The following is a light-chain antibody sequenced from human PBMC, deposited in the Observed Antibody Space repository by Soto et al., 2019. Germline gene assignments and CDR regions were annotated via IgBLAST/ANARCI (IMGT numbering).Light chain of an antibody. CDR1: QSVSSN. CDR2: GAS. J-gene: IGKJ2*01. Sequence: EIVMTQSPATLSVSPGERATISCRASQSVSSNLAWYQQKPGQAPRLLIYGASTRATGIAARFSGSRSGTEFTLTINSLQSEDFAVYYCQQYNNWPPYTFGQGTKLEIK. V-gene: IGKV3-15*01. CDR3: QQYNNWPPYT.